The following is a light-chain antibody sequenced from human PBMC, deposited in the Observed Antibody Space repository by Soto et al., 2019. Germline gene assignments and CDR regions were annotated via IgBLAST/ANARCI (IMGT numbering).Light chain of an antibody. CDR2: DAS. Sequence: IVLTQSPATLAFSRGERATPSRRASQSVSSYLAWYQQKPGQAPRLLIYDASNRATGIPARFSGNGSGTDFTLTISSLEPEDFAVYYCQQRSNWPRITFGQGTRLEIK. J-gene: IGKJ5*01. V-gene: IGKV3-11*01. CDR3: QQRSNWPRIT. CDR1: QSVSSY.